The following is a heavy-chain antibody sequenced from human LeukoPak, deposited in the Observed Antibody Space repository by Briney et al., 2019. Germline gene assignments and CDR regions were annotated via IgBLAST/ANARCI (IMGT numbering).Heavy chain of an antibody. V-gene: IGHV2-70*11. Sequence: SGPALVKPTQTLTLTCTFSGFSLSTSGMCVSRIRQPPGKALEWLARIDWDDDKYYSTSLKTRLTISKDTSKNQVVLTMTNMDPVDTATYYCARIPAYYYDSSGNDYWGQGTLVTVSS. CDR1: GFSLSTSGMC. J-gene: IGHJ4*02. CDR2: IDWDDDK. CDR3: ARIPAYYYDSSGNDY. D-gene: IGHD3-22*01.